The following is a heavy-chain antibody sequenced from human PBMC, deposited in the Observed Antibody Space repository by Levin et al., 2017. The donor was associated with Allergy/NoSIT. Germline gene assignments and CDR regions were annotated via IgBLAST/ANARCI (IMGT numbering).Heavy chain of an antibody. CDR2: IIPILGIA. J-gene: IGHJ4*02. Sequence: SVKVSCKASGGTFSSYTISWVRQAPGQGLEWMGRIIPILGIANYAQKFQGRVTITADKSTSTAYMELSSLRSEDTAVYYCARDSIGHGGEGVDYWGQGTLVTVSS. CDR1: GGTFSSYT. D-gene: IGHD3-16*01. V-gene: IGHV1-69*04. CDR3: ARDSIGHGGEGVDY.